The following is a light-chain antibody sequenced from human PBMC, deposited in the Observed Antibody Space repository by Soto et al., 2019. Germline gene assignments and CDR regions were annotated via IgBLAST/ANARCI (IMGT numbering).Light chain of an antibody. Sequence: EIVLTQSPGTLSLSPGERATLSCRASQSVSRSYLAWYQQKLGQAPRLLIYGASSRATGIPDRFSGSGSGTDFTLTISRLEPEDFAVYYCQQYDSSPWTFGRGTKVEIK. CDR1: QSVSRSY. J-gene: IGKJ1*01. CDR3: QQYDSSPWT. V-gene: IGKV3-20*01. CDR2: GAS.